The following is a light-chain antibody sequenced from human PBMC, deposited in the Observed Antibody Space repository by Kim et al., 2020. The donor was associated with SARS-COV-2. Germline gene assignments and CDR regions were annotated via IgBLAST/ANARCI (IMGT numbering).Light chain of an antibody. CDR1: SGSIDSNY. J-gene: IGLJ2*01. CDR3: QSYDSSNVV. CDR2: EDN. V-gene: IGLV6-57*03. Sequence: TVAICCTRSSGSIDSNYVQWYQQRPGSAPTTVIYEDNQRPSGVPDRFSGSIDSSSNSASLTISGLKTEDEADYYCQSYDSSNVVFGGGTQLTVL.